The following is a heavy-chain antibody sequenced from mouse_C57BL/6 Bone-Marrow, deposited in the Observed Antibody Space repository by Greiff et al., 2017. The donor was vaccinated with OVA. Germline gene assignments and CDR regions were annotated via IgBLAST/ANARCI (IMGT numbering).Heavy chain of an antibody. CDR1: GYSFTGYY. V-gene: IGHV1-42*01. Sequence: EVQLQQSGPELVKPGASVKISCKASGYSFTGYYMNWVKQSPEKSLEWIGEINPSTGGTTYNQKFKAKATLTVDKSSSTAYMQLKSLTSEDSAGYYCARRFYYAYRYAMDYWGQGTSVTVSS. D-gene: IGHD2-2*01. J-gene: IGHJ4*01. CDR3: ARRFYYAYRYAMDY. CDR2: INPSTGGT.